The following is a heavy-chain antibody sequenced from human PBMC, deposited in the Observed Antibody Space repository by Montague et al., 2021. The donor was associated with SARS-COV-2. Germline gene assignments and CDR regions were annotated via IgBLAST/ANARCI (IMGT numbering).Heavy chain of an antibody. V-gene: IGHV4-39*01. CDR2: IYYSGST. J-gene: IGHJ5*02. Sequence: SETLSLTCTVSGRSISSSSYYWGWIRQPPGKGLEWIGSIYYSGSTYYNPSLKSRVTISVDTSKNQFSLKLSSVTAADTAVYYCARQGSGSYYNWFDPWGQGTLVTVSS. D-gene: IGHD1-26*01. CDR3: ARQGSGSYYNWFDP. CDR1: GRSISSSSYY.